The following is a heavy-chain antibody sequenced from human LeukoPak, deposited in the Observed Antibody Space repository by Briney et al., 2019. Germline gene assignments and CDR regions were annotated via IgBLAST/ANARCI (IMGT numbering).Heavy chain of an antibody. CDR1: GGTFSSYA. J-gene: IGHJ3*02. CDR2: IIPIFGTA. CDR3: ARLTYYDFWSGYNYAFDI. V-gene: IGHV1-69*13. D-gene: IGHD3-3*01. Sequence: ASVKVSCKASGGTFSSYAISWVRQAPGQGLEWMGGIIPIFGTANYAQKFQGRVTITADVSTSTAYMELSSLRSDDTAVYHCARLTYYDFWSGYNYAFDIWGQGTMVTVSS.